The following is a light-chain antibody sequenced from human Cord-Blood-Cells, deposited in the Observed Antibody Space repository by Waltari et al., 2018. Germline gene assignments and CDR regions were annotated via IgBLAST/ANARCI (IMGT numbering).Light chain of an antibody. CDR1: QSVLYPPNKQTS. Sequence: DIVMTQSPDSLAVSLGERATINCQSSQSVLYPPNKQTSLACNQQKPGQPPNLPFYWSSTRNPGFLNLFSGSGPGKDFTLTTRTRQAEIVAVYYCQQFYITPYLFAQGPKLEIK. CDR3: QQFYITPYL. V-gene: IGKV4-1*01. CDR2: WSS. J-gene: IGKJ2*01.